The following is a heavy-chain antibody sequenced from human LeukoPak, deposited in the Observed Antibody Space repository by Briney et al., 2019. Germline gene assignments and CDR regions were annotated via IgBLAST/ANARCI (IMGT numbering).Heavy chain of an antibody. D-gene: IGHD2-2*01. J-gene: IGHJ4*02. CDR3: AREGETIVVVPAAPLDY. CDR1: GFTFTTYW. Sequence: GGSLRLSCAASGFTFTTYWMHWVRQAPGKGLEWVSRIKGDEMTTNYADSVEGRFTISRDNAKNTVYLEINSLRAEDTAVYYCAREGETIVVVPAAPLDYWGQGTLVTVSS. CDR2: IKGDEMTT. V-gene: IGHV3-74*01.